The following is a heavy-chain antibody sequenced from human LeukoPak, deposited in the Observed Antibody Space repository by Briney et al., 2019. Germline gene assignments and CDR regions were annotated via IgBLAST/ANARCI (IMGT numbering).Heavy chain of an antibody. CDR2: ISAYNGNT. Sequence: ASVKASCKASGYTFTSYGISWVRQAPGQGLEWMGWISAYNGNTNYAQKLQGRVTMTTDTSTSTAYMELRSLRSDDTAVYYCARDPYSSSWTPDAFDIWGQGTMVTVSS. J-gene: IGHJ3*02. D-gene: IGHD6-13*01. CDR1: GYTFTSYG. V-gene: IGHV1-18*01. CDR3: ARDPYSSSWTPDAFDI.